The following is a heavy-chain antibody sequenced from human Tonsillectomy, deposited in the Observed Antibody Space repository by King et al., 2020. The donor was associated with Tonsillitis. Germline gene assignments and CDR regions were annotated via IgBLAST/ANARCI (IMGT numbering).Heavy chain of an antibody. D-gene: IGHD1-26*01. V-gene: IGHV3-23*04. CDR1: GFTFNNYA. J-gene: IGHJ4*02. Sequence: LVESGGGLVQPGGSLRLSCAASGFTFNNYAMSWVRQAPGKGLEWVSAISGGGGNTYYADSVKGRFTISRDNSKNTLYLQMNSLRAEDTAVYYCAKEGAVGATLFFDFWGQGTLVTVSS. CDR3: AKEGAVGATLFFDF. CDR2: ISGGGGNT.